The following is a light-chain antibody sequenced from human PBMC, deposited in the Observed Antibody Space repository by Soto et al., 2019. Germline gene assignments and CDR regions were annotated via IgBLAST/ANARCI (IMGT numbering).Light chain of an antibody. CDR3: CSYAGSSPQV. J-gene: IGLJ1*01. V-gene: IGLV2-23*01. Sequence: QSALTQPASVSGSPGQSITISCTGTSSDVGSYNLVSWYQQHPGKAPKHMVYEGSKRPSGVANRFSGSQSGNTASLTISGLQAEHEADYYCCSYAGSSPQVFVTGTKLTV. CDR2: EGS. CDR1: SSDVGSYNL.